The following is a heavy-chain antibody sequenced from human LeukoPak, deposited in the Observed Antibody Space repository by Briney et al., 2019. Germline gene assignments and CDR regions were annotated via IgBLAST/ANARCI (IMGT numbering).Heavy chain of an antibody. D-gene: IGHD3-9*01. CDR2: IYYSGST. J-gene: IGHJ4*02. CDR1: GGSISSYY. Sequence: SETLSLTCTVSGGSISSYYWSWIRQPPGKGLEWIGYIYYSGSTNYNPSLKSRVTISVDTSKNQFSLKLSSVTAADTAVYYCASLGVDWTYYDILTGYPEYFDYWGQGTLVTVSS. CDR3: ASLGVDWTYYDILTGYPEYFDY. V-gene: IGHV4-59*08.